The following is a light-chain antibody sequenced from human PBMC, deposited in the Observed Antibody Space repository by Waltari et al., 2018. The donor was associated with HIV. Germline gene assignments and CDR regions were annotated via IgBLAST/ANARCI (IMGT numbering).Light chain of an antibody. V-gene: IGLV1-40*03. CDR1: SSNIGAGYD. CDR3: QSYDSSLSVV. CDR2: GHS. J-gene: IGLJ2*01. Sequence: QSVLTQPPSVSGAPGQRVTISCTGSSSNIGAGYDVHWYQHFPGSAPKLLIYGHSTRASGVPGRFSGSRSGASASLAITGLRAEDEADYYCQSYDSSLSVVFGGGTTLTVL.